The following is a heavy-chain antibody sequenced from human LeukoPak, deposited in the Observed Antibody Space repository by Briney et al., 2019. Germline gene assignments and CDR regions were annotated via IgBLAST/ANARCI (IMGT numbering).Heavy chain of an antibody. CDR2: IYYSGST. CDR3: ARNGYMGYNWFDP. J-gene: IGHJ5*02. CDR1: GGSISIYY. V-gene: IGHV4-59*08. D-gene: IGHD5-24*01. Sequence: KPSETLSLTCTVSGGSISIYYWSWIRQPPGKGLEWIGYIYYSGSTNYNPSLKSRVTISVDTSKNQFSLKLSSVTAADTAVYYCARNGYMGYNWFDPWGQGTLVTVSS.